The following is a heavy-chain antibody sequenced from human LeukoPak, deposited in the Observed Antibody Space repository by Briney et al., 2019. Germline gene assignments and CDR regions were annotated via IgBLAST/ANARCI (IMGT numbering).Heavy chain of an antibody. V-gene: IGHV3-30*18. CDR2: ISFDGSNE. CDR3: AKDGGNWNDFDC. CDR1: GFTFRSHG. J-gene: IGHJ4*02. Sequence: GGSLRLSCAASGFTFRSHGMHWVRQAPGKGLEWVALISFDGSNENYADSVRGRFTISRDNSKNTLYLQMNSLRSEDTAVYYCAKDGGNWNDFDCWGQGTLVTVSS. D-gene: IGHD1-1*01.